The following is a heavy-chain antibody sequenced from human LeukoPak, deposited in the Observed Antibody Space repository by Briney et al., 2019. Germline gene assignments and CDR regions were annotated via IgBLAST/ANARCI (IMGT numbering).Heavy chain of an antibody. J-gene: IGHJ4*02. D-gene: IGHD3-22*01. Sequence: GGSLRLSCVVSGFTFSTYEMKWVRQAPGKGLEWVSYISSSGSSIYYADSVKGRFTISRDNAKNSLYLQMNSLRAEDTAVYYCAHYDRKVAGGKSFDYWGQGALVSVSS. CDR1: GFTFSTYE. CDR2: ISSSGSSI. CDR3: AHYDRKVAGGKSFDY. V-gene: IGHV3-48*03.